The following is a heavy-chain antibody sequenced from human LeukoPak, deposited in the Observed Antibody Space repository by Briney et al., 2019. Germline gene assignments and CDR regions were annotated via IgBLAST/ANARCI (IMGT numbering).Heavy chain of an antibody. Sequence: PGGSLKLSCAASGFTFSSYGMHWVRQAPGKGLEWVAVIWYDGNNKYYVDSVKGRFTISRDNSKTTLYLQMNSMRAEDTAVYYCARAQVRYFDAAWYYYYGMDVWGQGTTVTVSS. CDR2: IWYDGNNK. V-gene: IGHV3-33*01. D-gene: IGHD3-9*01. CDR3: ARAQVRYFDAAWYYYYGMDV. J-gene: IGHJ6*02. CDR1: GFTFSSYG.